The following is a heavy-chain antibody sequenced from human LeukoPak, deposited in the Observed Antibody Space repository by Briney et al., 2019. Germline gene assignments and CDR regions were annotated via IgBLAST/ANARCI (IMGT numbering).Heavy chain of an antibody. CDR2: IYYSGAT. V-gene: IGHV4-39*07. J-gene: IGHJ4*02. D-gene: IGHD1-14*01. Sequence: SETLSLTCTVSGGSISSSNYYWVWIRQPPGKGLKWIGSIYYSGATYYNPSLESRVTMSVDTSKNQFSLKLSSVTAADTAVYYCAREGRPGIRFFDYWGQGTLVTVSS. CDR3: AREGRPGIRFFDY. CDR1: GGSISSSNYY.